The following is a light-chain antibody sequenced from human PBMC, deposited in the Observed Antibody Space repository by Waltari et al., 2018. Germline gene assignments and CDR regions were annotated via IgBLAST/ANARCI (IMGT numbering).Light chain of an antibody. CDR3: QHYQNFSRA. CDR1: HDILML. J-gene: IGKJ1*01. Sequence: IQMTQSPSTLSASVGDSVSITCRASHDILMLVAWYQQKPGRAPRLLFYDASQLETGVPSRFSGSESGTDFTLTISSLQPDDVATYYCQHYQNFSRAFGQGTKVEI. V-gene: IGKV1-5*01. CDR2: DAS.